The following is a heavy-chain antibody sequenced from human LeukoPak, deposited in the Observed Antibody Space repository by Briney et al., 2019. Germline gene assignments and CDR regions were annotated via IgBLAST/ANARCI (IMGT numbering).Heavy chain of an antibody. J-gene: IGHJ6*03. Sequence: GASVKVSSKASGYTFTGYYLHWVRQAPGQGLEWMGWINPNSGGTNYAQKFQGRVTMTRDTSISTAYMELSRLRSDDTALYYCARLRYDYIWGYYMDVWGKGTTVTVSS. V-gene: IGHV1-2*02. CDR1: GYTFTGYY. D-gene: IGHD3-16*01. CDR3: ARLRYDYIWGYYMDV. CDR2: INPNSGGT.